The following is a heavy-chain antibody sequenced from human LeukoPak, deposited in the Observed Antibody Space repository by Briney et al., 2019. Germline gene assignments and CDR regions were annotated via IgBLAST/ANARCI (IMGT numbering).Heavy chain of an antibody. D-gene: IGHD3-22*01. CDR1: GGSISSYY. CDR3: ARYDYDWFLDY. J-gene: IGHJ4*02. V-gene: IGHV4-59*01. Sequence: TASETLSLTCIVSGGSISSYYWSWIRQPPGKGLEWIGYIYYTGSTNYNPFLKSRVTISLDTSNNQFSLRLSSVTAADTAVYYCARYDYDWFLDYWGQGTLVTVSS. CDR2: IYYTGST.